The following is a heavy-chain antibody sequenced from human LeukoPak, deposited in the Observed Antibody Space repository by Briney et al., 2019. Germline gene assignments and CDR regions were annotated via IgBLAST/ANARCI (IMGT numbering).Heavy chain of an antibody. V-gene: IGHV3-74*01. Sequence: GGSLRLSCAASGFTFTSYWMHWVRQAPGKGLVWLSRINSDGTITSYADSLEGRFTISRDNAKNTLYLQMNSLKTEDTAVYYCTTDSLYYYDNQVFDYWGQGTLVTVSS. CDR2: INSDGTIT. D-gene: IGHD3-22*01. J-gene: IGHJ4*02. CDR3: TTDSLYYYDNQVFDY. CDR1: GFTFTSYW.